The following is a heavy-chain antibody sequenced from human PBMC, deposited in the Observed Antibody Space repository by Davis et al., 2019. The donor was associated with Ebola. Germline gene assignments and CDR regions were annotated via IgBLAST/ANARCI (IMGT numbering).Heavy chain of an antibody. Sequence: PGGSLRLSCAASGFTFSSYWMHWVRQAPGKGLVWVSRINSDGSSTSYAASVKGRFTISRDNAKNSLYLQMNSLGAEDTAVYDCAREGLMVDSSSWNFYYYYYGMDVWGQGTTVTVSS. CDR2: INSDGSST. D-gene: IGHD6-13*01. CDR3: AREGLMVDSSSWNFYYYYYGMDV. CDR1: GFTFSSYW. V-gene: IGHV3-74*01. J-gene: IGHJ6*02.